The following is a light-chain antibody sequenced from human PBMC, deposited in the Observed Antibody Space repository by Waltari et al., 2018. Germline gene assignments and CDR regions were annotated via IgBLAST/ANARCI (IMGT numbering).Light chain of an antibody. J-gene: IGKJ4*01. CDR2: WVS. CDR1: SVLDSSSNKNY. V-gene: IGKV4-1*01. CDR3: QQYYTTPLT. Sequence: SVLDSSSNKNYLAWDQQKPGQPPKLLIYWVSTRESGVPARFSGSGYGTDFTLTISSLQAEDVAVYYCQQYYTTPLTFGGGTKVEIK.